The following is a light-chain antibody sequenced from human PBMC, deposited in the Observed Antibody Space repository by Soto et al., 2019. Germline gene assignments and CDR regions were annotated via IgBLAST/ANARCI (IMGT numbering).Light chain of an antibody. V-gene: IGLV1-44*01. Sequence: QSVLTQPPSASGTPGQRVTISCSGSNSNVGSNTVDWYQQLPGTAPKLLIYHNNQRPSGVPDRLSGSKSGTSAPLAISGLQSEDEADYYCAAWDDSLNAVVFGGGTKVTVL. CDR1: NSNVGSNT. CDR3: AAWDDSLNAVV. J-gene: IGLJ2*01. CDR2: HNN.